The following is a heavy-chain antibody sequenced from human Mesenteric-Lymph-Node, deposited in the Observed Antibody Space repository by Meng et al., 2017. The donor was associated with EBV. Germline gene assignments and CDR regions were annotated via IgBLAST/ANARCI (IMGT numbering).Heavy chain of an antibody. Sequence: QVQLVQSGSVVKKPGASVNVSWVRQAPGQRLEWMGWINGGDGKIEFSQKFQGRVTITRDTSATIDYMEVSSLRSDDTAVYFCARGHFYGSGSQRYYFDYWGQGTLVTVSS. V-gene: IGHV1-3*01. J-gene: IGHJ4*02. D-gene: IGHD3-10*01. CDR3: ARGHFYGSGSQRYYFDY. CDR2: INGGDGKI.